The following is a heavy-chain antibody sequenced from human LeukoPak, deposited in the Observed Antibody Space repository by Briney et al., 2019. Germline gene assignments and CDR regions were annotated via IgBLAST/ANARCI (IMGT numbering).Heavy chain of an antibody. D-gene: IGHD1-1*01. V-gene: IGHV3-66*02. J-gene: IGHJ6*03. CDR2: IYSGGST. CDR3: ARVSAGTFYYYYMDV. Sequence: GGPLRLSCAASGVTFSNYFMSWVRQAPGKGLEWVSVIYSGGSTYYADSVKGRFTISRDNSKNTLYLQMNSLRAEDTAVYYCARVSAGTFYYYYMDVWGKGTTVTVSS. CDR1: GVTFSNYF.